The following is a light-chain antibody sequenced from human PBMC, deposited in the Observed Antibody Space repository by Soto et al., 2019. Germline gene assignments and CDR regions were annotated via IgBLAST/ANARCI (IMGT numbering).Light chain of an antibody. J-gene: IGKJ5*01. Sequence: DIQMTQPPSTLSASVGDRVTITCRASQSISSWLAWYQQKPGKAPKLLIYKAPSLESGVPSRFSGSGSGTDFTLTIGSLQPEDSATYYCQQSYINPITFGQGTRLEIK. CDR3: QQSYINPIT. CDR2: KAP. V-gene: IGKV1-5*03. CDR1: QSISSW.